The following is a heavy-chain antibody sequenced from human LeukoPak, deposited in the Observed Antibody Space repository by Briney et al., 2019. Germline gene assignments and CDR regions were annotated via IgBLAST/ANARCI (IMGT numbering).Heavy chain of an antibody. D-gene: IGHD3-10*01. CDR2: INHSGST. Sequence: SETLSLTCAVYGGSFSGYYWSWIRQPPGKGLEWIGEINHSGSTNYNPSLKSRVTISVDTSKNQFSLKLSSVTAADTAVYYCARRRNAYGSGSYYRSRTFDYWGQGTLVTVSS. V-gene: IGHV4-34*01. CDR1: GGSFSGYY. CDR3: ARRRNAYGSGSYYRSRTFDY. J-gene: IGHJ4*02.